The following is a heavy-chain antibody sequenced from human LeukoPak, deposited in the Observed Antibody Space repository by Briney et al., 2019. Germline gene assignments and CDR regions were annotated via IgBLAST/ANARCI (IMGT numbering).Heavy chain of an antibody. Sequence: GASVKVSCKASGYTFTSYGISWVRQAPGQGLEWMGWINTYNGNTNYAQKLQGRVTMTTDTSTSTAYMDLRSLRSDDTAVYYCARDYGDYLFDYWGQGTLVTVSS. CDR2: INTYNGNT. D-gene: IGHD4-17*01. CDR3: ARDYGDYLFDY. CDR1: GYTFTSYG. J-gene: IGHJ4*02. V-gene: IGHV1-18*01.